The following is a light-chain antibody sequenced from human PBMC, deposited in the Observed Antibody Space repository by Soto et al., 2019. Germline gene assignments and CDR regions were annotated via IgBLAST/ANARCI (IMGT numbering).Light chain of an antibody. V-gene: IGLV2-8*01. CDR1: SSDIGDYNY. J-gene: IGLJ2*01. Sequence: QSALTQPPSASGSPGQSVTVSCTGTSSDIGDYNYVSWYQQHPGKAPKLMIYEVSKRPSGVPDRFSGSKSGNPASLTVSGLQADDDADYYCSLYVGNNNLVFGGGTKLTVL. CDR3: SLYVGNNNLV. CDR2: EVS.